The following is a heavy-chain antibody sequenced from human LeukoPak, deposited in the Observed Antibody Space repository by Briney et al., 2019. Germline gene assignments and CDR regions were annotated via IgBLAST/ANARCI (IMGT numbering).Heavy chain of an antibody. CDR3: ARASDYVWGSYPTDY. J-gene: IGHJ4*02. CDR1: GGTFRDYP. Sequence: SVKVSCKASGGTFRDYPLSWVRQAPGQGLEWMGGIIPMFGTAKYAQNFEGRVKITADESTSTAYMELSGLRSEDTAVYYCARASDYVWGSYPTDYWGQGTLVTVSS. D-gene: IGHD3-16*02. CDR2: IIPMFGTA. V-gene: IGHV1-69*13.